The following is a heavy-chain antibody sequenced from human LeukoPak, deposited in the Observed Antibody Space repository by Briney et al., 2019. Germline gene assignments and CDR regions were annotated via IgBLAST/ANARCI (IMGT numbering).Heavy chain of an antibody. CDR1: GITFSSYG. Sequence: GGSLRLSCAASGITFSSYGMRWVRQAPGKGLEWVSRISGSGSNTDYADSVKGRFTISRDNYKNTLYLQMNSLRAEDTAVYYYAKGSGFAFDIWGQGTMVTVSS. J-gene: IGHJ3*02. CDR2: ISGSGSNT. V-gene: IGHV3-23*01. CDR3: AKGSGFAFDI.